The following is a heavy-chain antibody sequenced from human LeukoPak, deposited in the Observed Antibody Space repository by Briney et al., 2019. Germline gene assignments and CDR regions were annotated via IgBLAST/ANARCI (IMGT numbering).Heavy chain of an antibody. J-gene: IGHJ5*02. CDR2: INPNSSGT. V-gene: IGHV1-2*02. D-gene: IGHD1-26*01. CDR3: ASSIVGATIDP. CDR1: GYTFTGYY. Sequence: ASVKESCKDSGYTFTGYYMHWVRQAPGQGLEWMGWINPNSSGTNYAQKFQGRVTMTRDTSISTAYMELSRLRSDDTPVYYCASSIVGATIDPWGQGTLVTVSS.